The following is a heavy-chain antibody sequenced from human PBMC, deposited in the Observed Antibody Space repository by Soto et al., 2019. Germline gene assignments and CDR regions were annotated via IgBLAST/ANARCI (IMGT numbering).Heavy chain of an antibody. Sequence: GGSLRLSCAASGFTFSSYAMSWVRQAPGKGLEWVSAISGSGGSTYYADSVKGRFTISRDNSKNTLYLQMNSLRAEDTDVYYCAKDSVPLFESSGYFPGYNWFDPWGQGTLVTVSS. CDR3: AKDSVPLFESSGYFPGYNWFDP. J-gene: IGHJ5*02. CDR1: GFTFSSYA. V-gene: IGHV3-23*01. CDR2: ISGSGGST. D-gene: IGHD3-22*01.